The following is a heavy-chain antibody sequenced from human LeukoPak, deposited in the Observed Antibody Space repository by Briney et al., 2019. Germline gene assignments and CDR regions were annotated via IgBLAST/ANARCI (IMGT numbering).Heavy chain of an antibody. CDR1: GGSFSGYY. CDR2: INHSGST. J-gene: IGHJ5*02. D-gene: IGHD3-3*01. V-gene: IGHV4-34*01. CDR3: ARGSPSLNYDFWSGYSTVRLRRDNWFDP. Sequence: SETLSLTCAVYGGSFSGYYWSWIRQPPGKGLEWIGEINHSGSTNYNPSLKSRVTISVDTSKNQFSLKLSSVTAADTAVYYCARGSPSLNYDFWSGYSTVRLRRDNWFDPWGQGTLVTVSS.